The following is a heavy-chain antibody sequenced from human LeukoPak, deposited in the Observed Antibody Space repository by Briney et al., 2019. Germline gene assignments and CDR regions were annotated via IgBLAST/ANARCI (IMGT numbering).Heavy chain of an antibody. Sequence: PGGSLRLSCAASGFTFSSYGMEWVRQAPGKGREWVAVIWYDGSNKYYADSVKGRFTIARDNSKNTLYLQMNSLRAEDTAVYYCARDGRYDSSGYASYFDYWGQGILVTVSS. CDR1: GFTFSSYG. J-gene: IGHJ4*02. D-gene: IGHD3-22*01. V-gene: IGHV3-33*01. CDR3: ARDGRYDSSGYASYFDY. CDR2: IWYDGSNK.